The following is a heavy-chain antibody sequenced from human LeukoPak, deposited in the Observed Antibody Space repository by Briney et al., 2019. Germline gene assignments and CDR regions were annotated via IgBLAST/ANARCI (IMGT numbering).Heavy chain of an antibody. Sequence: GGSLRLSCAASGFTFSSYSMNWVSQDPGKGREWVSSISSSSYIYYADSVKGRFTISRDNAKNSLYLQMNSLRAEDTAVYYCARDSIAVAGTADYWGQGTLVTVSS. CDR2: ISSSSYI. CDR1: GFTFSSYS. D-gene: IGHD6-19*01. J-gene: IGHJ4*02. V-gene: IGHV3-21*01. CDR3: ARDSIAVAGTADY.